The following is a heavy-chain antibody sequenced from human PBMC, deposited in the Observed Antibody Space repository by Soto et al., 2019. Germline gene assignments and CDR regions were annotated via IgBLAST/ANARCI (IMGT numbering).Heavy chain of an antibody. V-gene: IGHV1-69*08. CDR1: GGTFSSYT. CDR2: IIPILGIA. Sequence: QVQLVQSGAEVKKPGSSVKVSCKASGGTFSSYTISWVRQAPGQGLEWMGRIIPILGIANYAQKFQGRVTITADKSTSTADMELSSLRSEDTAVYYCAREPTRRWFDPWGQGTLVTVSS. J-gene: IGHJ5*02. CDR3: AREPTRRWFDP.